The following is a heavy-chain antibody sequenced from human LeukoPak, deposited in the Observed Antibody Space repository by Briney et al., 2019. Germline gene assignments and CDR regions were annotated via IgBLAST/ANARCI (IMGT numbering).Heavy chain of an antibody. D-gene: IGHD5-18*01. CDR1: GFTFSSYG. J-gene: IGHJ4*02. CDR3: AKLRGYSYGQDLDY. Sequence: GGTLRLSCAASGFTFSSYGMSWVRQAPGKGLEWVSAISGSGGSTYYADSVEGRFTISRDNSKNTLYLQMNSLRAEDTAVYYCAKLRGYSYGQDLDYWGQGTLVTVSS. V-gene: IGHV3-23*01. CDR2: ISGSGGST.